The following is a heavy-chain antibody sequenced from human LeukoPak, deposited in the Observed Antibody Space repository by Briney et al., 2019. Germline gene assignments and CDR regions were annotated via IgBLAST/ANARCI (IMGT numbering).Heavy chain of an antibody. CDR3: ATRGEGGGWYPAFDY. Sequence: ASVKVSCKVSGYTLTELSMHWVRQAPGKGLEWMGGFDPEDGETIYAQKFQGRVTMTEDTSTDTAYMELSSLRSEDTAVYYCATRGEGGGWYPAFDYWGQGTLVTVSS. V-gene: IGHV1-24*01. D-gene: IGHD6-19*01. CDR2: FDPEDGET. J-gene: IGHJ4*02. CDR1: GYTLTELS.